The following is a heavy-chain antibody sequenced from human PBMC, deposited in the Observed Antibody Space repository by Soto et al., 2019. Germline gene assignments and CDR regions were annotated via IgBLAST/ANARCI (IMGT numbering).Heavy chain of an antibody. D-gene: IGHD6-19*01. V-gene: IGHV3-33*01. CDR2: IWYDGNNK. J-gene: IGHJ4*02. Sequence: QVQLVESGGGVVQPGRSLRLSCAASGFTFSSYGMHWVRQAPGKGLEWVAVIWYDGNNKYYADSVKGRFTISRDSSKNTLYLQMNSLRAEDTAVYYWARDEGDSGWYYFDYWGQGTLVTVSS. CDR3: ARDEGDSGWYYFDY. CDR1: GFTFSSYG.